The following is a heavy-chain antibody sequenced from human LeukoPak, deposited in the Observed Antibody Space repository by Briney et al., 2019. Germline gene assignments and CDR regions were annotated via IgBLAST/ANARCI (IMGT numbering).Heavy chain of an antibody. V-gene: IGHV3-21*01. CDR3: ARGPFNDYVWGSPGL. CDR1: GFTFSSYS. J-gene: IGHJ4*02. Sequence: GGSLRLSCAASGFTFSSYSMNWVRQAPGKGLEWVSSISSSSSYIYYADSVKGRFTISRDNAKNSLYLQMNSLRAEDTAVYYCARGPFNDYVWGSPGLWGQGTLVTVSS. D-gene: IGHD3-16*01. CDR2: ISSSSSYI.